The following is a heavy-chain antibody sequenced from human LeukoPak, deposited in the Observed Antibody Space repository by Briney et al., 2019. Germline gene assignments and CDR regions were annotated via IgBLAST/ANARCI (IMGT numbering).Heavy chain of an antibody. V-gene: IGHV1-2*02. CDR1: GYTFTGYY. D-gene: IGHD2-21*02. CDR3: AVNLAYCGGDCYPFDAFDI. Sequence: GASVKVFCKASGYTFTGYYMHWVRQAPGQGLEWMGWINPNSGGTNYAQKFQGRVTMTRDTSISTAYMELSRLRSDGTAVYYCAVNLAYCGGDCYPFDAFDIWGQGTMVTVSS. CDR2: INPNSGGT. J-gene: IGHJ3*02.